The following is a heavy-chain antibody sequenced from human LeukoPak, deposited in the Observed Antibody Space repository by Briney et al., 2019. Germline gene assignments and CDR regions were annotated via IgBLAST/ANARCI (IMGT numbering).Heavy chain of an antibody. Sequence: SETLSLTCTVSGGSISSYYWSWIRQPPGKGLEWIGYIYYSGSTNYNPSLKSRVTISVDTSKNQFSLKLSSVTAADTAVYYCARHKTSLNYYGMDVWGQGTTVTVSS. CDR3: ARHKTSLNYYGMDV. CDR1: GGSISSYY. V-gene: IGHV4-59*01. J-gene: IGHJ6*02. CDR2: IYYSGST. D-gene: IGHD1-1*01.